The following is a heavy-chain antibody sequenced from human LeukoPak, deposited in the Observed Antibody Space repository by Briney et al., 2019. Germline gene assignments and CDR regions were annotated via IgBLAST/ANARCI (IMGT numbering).Heavy chain of an antibody. Sequence: PGRSLRLSCAASGFTFSSYAMHWVRQAPGKGLEWVAVISYDGSNKYYADSVKGRFTISRDNSKNTLYLQMSSLRAEDTAVYYCAKDVGTGYYDSSGYYVYWGQGALVTVSS. CDR3: AKDVGTGYYDSSGYYVY. D-gene: IGHD3-22*01. V-gene: IGHV3-30-3*01. CDR2: ISYDGSNK. CDR1: GFTFSSYA. J-gene: IGHJ4*02.